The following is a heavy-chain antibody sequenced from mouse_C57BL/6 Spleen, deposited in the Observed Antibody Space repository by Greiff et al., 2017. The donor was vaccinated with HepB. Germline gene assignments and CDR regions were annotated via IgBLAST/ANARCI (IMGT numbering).Heavy chain of an antibody. CDR2: IYPRSGNT. V-gene: IGHV1-81*01. CDR3: ARWVITTVVAPPFDY. Sequence: QVQLQQSGAELARPGASVKLSCKASGYTFTSYGISWVKQRTGQGLEWIGEIYPRSGNTYYNEKFKGKATLTADKSSSTAYMELRSLTSEDSAVYFCARWVITTVVAPPFDYWGQGTTLTVSS. J-gene: IGHJ2*01. D-gene: IGHD1-1*01. CDR1: GYTFTSYG.